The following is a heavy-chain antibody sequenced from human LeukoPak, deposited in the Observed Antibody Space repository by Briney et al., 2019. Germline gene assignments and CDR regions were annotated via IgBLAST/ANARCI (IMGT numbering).Heavy chain of an antibody. V-gene: IGHV3-23*01. CDR2: ISGSGGST. Sequence: PGGSLRLSCAAFGFTFSSYAMSWVRQAPGKGLEWVSAISGSGGSTYYADSVKGRFTISRDNSKNTLYLQMNSLRAEDTAVYYCAKDPYYDFWSGYPTYLDYWGQGTLVTVSS. CDR3: AKDPYYDFWSGYPTYLDY. D-gene: IGHD3-3*01. CDR1: GFTFSSYA. J-gene: IGHJ4*02.